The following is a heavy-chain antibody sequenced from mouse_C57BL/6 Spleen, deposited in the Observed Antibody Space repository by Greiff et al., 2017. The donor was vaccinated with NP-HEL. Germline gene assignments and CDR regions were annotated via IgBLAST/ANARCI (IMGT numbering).Heavy chain of an antibody. CDR1: GYTFTSYG. CDR2: IYPRSGNT. V-gene: IGHV1-81*01. D-gene: IGHD1-1*01. CDR3: AGGTTVVATRYFDV. Sequence: VQLQQSGAELARPGASVKLSCKASGYTFTSYGISWVKQRTGQGLEWIGEIYPRSGNTYYNEKFKGKATLTADKSSSTAYMELRSLTSEDSAVYFCAGGTTVVATRYFDVWGTGTTVTVSS. J-gene: IGHJ1*03.